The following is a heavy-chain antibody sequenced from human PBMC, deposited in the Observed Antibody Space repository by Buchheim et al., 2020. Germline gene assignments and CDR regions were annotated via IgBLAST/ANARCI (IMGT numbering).Heavy chain of an antibody. CDR3: AKTISSSWYGDFDY. CDR1: GFTFSSYA. CDR2: ISFVGGNK. Sequence: QVQLVESGGGVVQPGRSLRLSCAASGFTFSSYAIHWVRQAPGKGLEWVAVISFVGGNKYYADSVKGRFTISRDNSKNTVYLQLNSLRAEDTAVYYCAKTISSSWYGDFDYWGQGAL. V-gene: IGHV3-30*04. D-gene: IGHD6-13*01. J-gene: IGHJ4*02.